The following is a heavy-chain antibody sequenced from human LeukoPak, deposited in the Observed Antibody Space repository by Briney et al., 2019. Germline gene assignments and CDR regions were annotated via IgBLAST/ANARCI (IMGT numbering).Heavy chain of an antibody. D-gene: IGHD4-17*01. Sequence: GGSLRLSCAASEFTFSSYWMHWVRQAPGKGQMWVSRISSGGSSTNYADSVKGRFTISRDNAKNTLYLQMNSLRAEDTAVYYCASGDYGQRIQPFDYWGQGTLVTVSS. CDR3: ASGDYGQRIQPFDY. J-gene: IGHJ4*02. CDR2: ISSGGSST. CDR1: EFTFSSYW. V-gene: IGHV3-74*01.